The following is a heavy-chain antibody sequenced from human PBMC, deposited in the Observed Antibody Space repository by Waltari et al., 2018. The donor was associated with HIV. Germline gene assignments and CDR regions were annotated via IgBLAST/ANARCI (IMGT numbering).Heavy chain of an antibody. Sequence: QDQLVQSGAGVKKPGASVKVSCKASGYTFTRYGISWVRQAPGQVLEWMGWISAYNRNTTDAQMLQGKVTMTTDTATSTAYMERRSLRSDDTAVYYCARGPVIVVPGADDIWGQGTIVTVSS. CDR2: ISAYNRNT. J-gene: IGHJ3*02. D-gene: IGHD3-22*01. CDR1: GYTFTRYG. V-gene: IGHV1-18*01. CDR3: ARGPVIVVPGADDI.